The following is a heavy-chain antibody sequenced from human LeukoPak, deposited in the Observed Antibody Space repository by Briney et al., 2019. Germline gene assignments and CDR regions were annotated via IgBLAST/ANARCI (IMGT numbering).Heavy chain of an antibody. V-gene: IGHV4-59*08. CDR3: ARFFMVVAADQ. CDR1: GGSISSYY. Sequence: SETLSLTCTVSGGSISSYYWSWIRQPPGKGLEWIGYIYYSGTTNYNPSLKSRVTISVDTSKNQFSLKLSSVTAADTAVYYCARFFMVVAADQWGQGTLVTASS. J-gene: IGHJ4*02. D-gene: IGHD2-15*01. CDR2: IYYSGTT.